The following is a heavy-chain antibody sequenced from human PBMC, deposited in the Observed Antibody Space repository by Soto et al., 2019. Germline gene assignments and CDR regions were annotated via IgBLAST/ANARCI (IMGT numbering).Heavy chain of an antibody. Sequence: PSETLSLTCAVTGGSLSGYYWSWIRQPPGKGLEWIGEVKDGGHTNYSPSLRGRVTISSDTSNNQFSLRLNSVTAADTGVYYCARAGSWHLGFDFWGQGALVTVSS. V-gene: IGHV4-34*01. J-gene: IGHJ4*02. CDR1: GGSLSGYY. CDR2: VKDGGHT. D-gene: IGHD6-13*01. CDR3: ARAGSWHLGFDF.